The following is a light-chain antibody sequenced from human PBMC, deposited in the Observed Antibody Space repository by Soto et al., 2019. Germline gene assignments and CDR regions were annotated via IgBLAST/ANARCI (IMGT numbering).Light chain of an antibody. CDR3: QQYGSAPRT. V-gene: IGKV3-20*01. Sequence: EIVLTQSPGTLSLSPGERATLSCRASQSVSRNYLAWYQQKPGQAPRLLIYAASSRISGIPDRFSGSGSGTDFTLTISRQEPEDFAVYHCQQYGSAPRTFGQGTKVEIK. J-gene: IGKJ1*01. CDR1: QSVSRNY. CDR2: AAS.